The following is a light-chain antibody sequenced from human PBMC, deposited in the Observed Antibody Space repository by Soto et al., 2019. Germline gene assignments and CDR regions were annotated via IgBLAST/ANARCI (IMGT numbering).Light chain of an antibody. CDR2: DAS. CDR1: QSISNW. Sequence: DIHMTQSPSTLPASVGDRVTITCRASQSISNWLAWYQQKPGKAPNLLIYDASSLQSGVPSRFSGSGSGTEFTLTISSLQPDDFATYYCQQYNSYSPWTFGQGIKVDIK. V-gene: IGKV1-5*01. CDR3: QQYNSYSPWT. J-gene: IGKJ1*01.